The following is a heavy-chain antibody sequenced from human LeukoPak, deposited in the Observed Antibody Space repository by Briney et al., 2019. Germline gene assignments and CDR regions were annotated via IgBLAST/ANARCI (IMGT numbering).Heavy chain of an antibody. D-gene: IGHD1-1*01. Sequence: WASVKVSCKASGYTFTSYAMNWVRQAPGQGLEWMGWINTNTGNPTYAQGFTGRFVFSLDTSVSTAYLQISSLKAEDTAVYYCARETYNWNDFYYYYMDVWGKGTTVTVSS. CDR3: ARETYNWNDFYYYYMDV. V-gene: IGHV7-4-1*02. J-gene: IGHJ6*03. CDR1: GYTFTSYA. CDR2: INTNTGNP.